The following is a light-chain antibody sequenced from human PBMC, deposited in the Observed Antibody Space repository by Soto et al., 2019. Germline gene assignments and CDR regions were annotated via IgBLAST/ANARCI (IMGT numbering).Light chain of an antibody. CDR3: QQYDKWPTWT. CDR1: QSVSRD. Sequence: EIVMTQSPATLSVSPGERATLYCRASQSVSRDLAWYQQKPGQAPRLLIYGASTRAPSIPARFSGSGSGTDFTLTISSLQSEDFAVYYCQQYDKWPTWTFGQGTKVDIK. V-gene: IGKV3-15*01. J-gene: IGKJ1*01. CDR2: GAS.